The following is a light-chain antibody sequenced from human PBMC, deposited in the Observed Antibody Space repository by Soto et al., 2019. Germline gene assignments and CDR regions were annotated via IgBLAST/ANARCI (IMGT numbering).Light chain of an antibody. CDR1: GSNVGASYD. CDR3: QSYDNILSGPL. V-gene: IGLV1-40*01. Sequence: HSVLTQPPSVSGAPGQTITMSCTGSGSNVGASYDVHWYQVLPGAGPRLLIYKNNNRPSGVPDRFSGSKSGTSASLAITGLRAEDEADYYCQSYDNILSGPLFGGGTKLTVL. J-gene: IGLJ3*02. CDR2: KNN.